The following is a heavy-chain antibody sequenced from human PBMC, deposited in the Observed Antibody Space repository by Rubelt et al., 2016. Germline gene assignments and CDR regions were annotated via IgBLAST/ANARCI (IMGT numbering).Heavy chain of an antibody. D-gene: IGHD1-7*01. Sequence: RLSCAASGFTFSSYAMSWVRQAPGKELEWVSAISGSGGSTYYADSVKGRFTISRDNSKNTLYLQMNSLRAKDTAVYYCARGRELYYYGMDVWGQGTTVTVSS. J-gene: IGHJ6*02. CDR2: ISGSGGST. CDR3: ARGRELYYYGMDV. V-gene: IGHV3-23*01. CDR1: GFTFSSYA.